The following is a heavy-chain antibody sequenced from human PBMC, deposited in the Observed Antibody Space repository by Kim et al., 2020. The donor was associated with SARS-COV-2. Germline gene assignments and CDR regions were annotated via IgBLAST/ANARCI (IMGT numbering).Heavy chain of an antibody. J-gene: IGHJ4*02. CDR3: ARSQLHY. Sequence: GSEKYYVDSVKGRFTISRDNAKNSVYLQVNSLRAEDTAVYYCARSQLHYWGRGTLVTVSS. D-gene: IGHD1-1*01. CDR2: GSEK. V-gene: IGHV3-7*01.